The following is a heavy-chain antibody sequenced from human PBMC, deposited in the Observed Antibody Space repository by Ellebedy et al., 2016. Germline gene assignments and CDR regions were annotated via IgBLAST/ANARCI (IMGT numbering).Heavy chain of an antibody. CDR3: ARDRPFIVVVPAAEDAFDI. Sequence: ASVKVSXKASGYTFTGYYMHWVRQAPGQGLEWMGWINPNSGGTNYAQKFQGRVTMTRDTSISTAYMELSRLRSDDTAVYYCARDRPFIVVVPAAEDAFDIWGQGTMVTVSS. V-gene: IGHV1-2*02. D-gene: IGHD2-2*01. J-gene: IGHJ3*02. CDR1: GYTFTGYY. CDR2: INPNSGGT.